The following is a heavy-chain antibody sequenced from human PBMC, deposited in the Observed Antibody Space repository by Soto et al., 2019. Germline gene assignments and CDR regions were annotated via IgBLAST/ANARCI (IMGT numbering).Heavy chain of an antibody. J-gene: IGHJ4*02. Sequence: SVKVSCKASGFTFTSSAVKWVRQARAQRLEWIGWIVVGSGNTNYEQKFQERVTITRDMSTSKAYMELSSLRSDDNAVYYYAAVNYDLWSGLAHDFDYWGQGTLVTVSS. CDR3: AAVNYDLWSGLAHDFDY. CDR2: IVVGSGNT. V-gene: IGHV1-58*01. D-gene: IGHD3-3*01. CDR1: GFTFTSSA.